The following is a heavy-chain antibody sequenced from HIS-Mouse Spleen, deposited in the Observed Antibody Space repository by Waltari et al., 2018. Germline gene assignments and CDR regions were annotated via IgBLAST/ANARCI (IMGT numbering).Heavy chain of an antibody. CDR2: IAYDGSNK. CDR3: AKASSGWLDY. CDR1: GFTFSSYG. J-gene: IGHJ4*02. Sequence: QVQLVESGGGVVQPGRSLRLSCAVSGFTFSSYGMHWVRQAAGKGLESVAVIAYDGSNKYYANSGKGRFTISRDNSKTTRYLQMNSLRAEDTAVYYCAKASSGWLDYWGQGTLVTVSS. V-gene: IGHV3-30*18. D-gene: IGHD6-19*01.